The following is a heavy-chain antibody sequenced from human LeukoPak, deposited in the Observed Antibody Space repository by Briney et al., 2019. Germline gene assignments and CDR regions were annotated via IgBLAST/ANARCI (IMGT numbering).Heavy chain of an antibody. CDR3: ARLRRSRLAEFDY. V-gene: IGHV4-39*07. Sequence: NPSETLSLTCTVSGVSISSSNSYWGWIRQPPGKGLKWIGSISHSGSTYYNPSLKSRVTISVDTSKNQFSLKLSSLTAADTAVYYCARLRRSRLAEFDYWGQGTLVTVSS. CDR2: ISHSGST. D-gene: IGHD3-3*02. CDR1: GVSISSSNSY. J-gene: IGHJ4*02.